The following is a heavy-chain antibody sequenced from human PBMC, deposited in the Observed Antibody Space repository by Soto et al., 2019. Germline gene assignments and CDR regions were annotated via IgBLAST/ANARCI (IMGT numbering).Heavy chain of an antibody. J-gene: IGHJ4*02. Sequence: QVQLVQPGAEVRKPGASVKVSCKASGDIFTNFDFNWVRQAPGQGLEWIGWMRANSGDPGHDQKFQGGVRMTRHTSMSTAYMELSSLRAEDTVVYYCVRYIYGQGFQAWGQGTLVFVSS. CDR3: VRYIYGQGFQA. V-gene: IGHV1-8*01. D-gene: IGHD3-3*02. CDR1: GDIFTNFD. CDR2: MRANSGDP.